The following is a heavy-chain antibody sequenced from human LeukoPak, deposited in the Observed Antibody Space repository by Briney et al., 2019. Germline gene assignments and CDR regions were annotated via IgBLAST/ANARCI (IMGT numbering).Heavy chain of an antibody. D-gene: IGHD2-2*01. CDR3: ARGGDIVVVPAAPWFDP. CDR1: GGSISSGDYY. J-gene: IGHJ5*02. Sequence: PSETLSLTCTVSGGSISSGDYYWRWIRQPPGKGLEWIGYIYYSGSTYYNLSLKSRVPISVDTSKNQLSLRLRSLTAAETAVYYCARGGDIVVVPAAPWFDPWGQGTLVTVSS. CDR2: IYYSGST. V-gene: IGHV4-30-4*08.